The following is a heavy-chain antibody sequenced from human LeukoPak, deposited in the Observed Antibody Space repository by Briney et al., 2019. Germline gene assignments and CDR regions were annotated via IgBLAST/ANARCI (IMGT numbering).Heavy chain of an antibody. CDR2: IYHSGST. CDR3: ARHRGDSTVYDAFDL. Sequence: SETLSLTCTVSGVSISSYYWSWIRQPPGKGLEWIGYIYHSGSTNYNPSLKSRVTISIETSKNQLSLKLSSLTAADTALYYCARHRGDSTVYDAFDLWGQGTKVTVSS. CDR1: GVSISSYY. J-gene: IGHJ3*01. D-gene: IGHD3-22*01. V-gene: IGHV4-59*08.